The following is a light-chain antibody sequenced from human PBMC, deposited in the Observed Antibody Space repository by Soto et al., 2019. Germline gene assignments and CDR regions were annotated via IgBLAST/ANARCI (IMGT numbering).Light chain of an antibody. J-gene: IGKJ3*01. Sequence: EIVLTQSPGTLSLSPGERATLSCRASQNVSSSYLAWYQQKFGQAPRLLISGASSRATGIPDRFSGSGSGTDFPLTISRLEPDDFTVYSCQQYGTSRFTFGPGTKVAIK. CDR3: QQYGTSRFT. V-gene: IGKV3-20*01. CDR2: GAS. CDR1: QNVSSSY.